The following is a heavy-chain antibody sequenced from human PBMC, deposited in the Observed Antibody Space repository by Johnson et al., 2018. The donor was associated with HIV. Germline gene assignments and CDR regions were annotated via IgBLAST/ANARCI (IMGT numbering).Heavy chain of an antibody. Sequence: VQLVESGGGLVQPGGSLRLSCAASGITVGTNYMSWVRQAPGKGLEWVSVIFSVGDVYYADSVKGRFTISRDNSKNMVYLQMNSLRTEDTAVYYCARDRLLWFRELWPHDALDIWGQGTMVTVSS. J-gene: IGHJ3*02. D-gene: IGHD3-10*01. V-gene: IGHV3-66*02. CDR3: ARDRLLWFRELWPHDALDI. CDR1: GITVGTNY. CDR2: IFSVGDV.